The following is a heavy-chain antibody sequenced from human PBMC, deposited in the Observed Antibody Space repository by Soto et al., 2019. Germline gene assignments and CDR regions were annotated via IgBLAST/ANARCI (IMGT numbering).Heavy chain of an antibody. CDR3: AKDRIPGWYTDFDY. V-gene: IGHV3-23*01. D-gene: IGHD6-19*01. Sequence: VRQAPGRGLEWVSAISDSGGNTNYVDSVKGRFTISRDNSKNTLYLQMNRLRAEDTAVYYCAKDRIPGWYTDFDYWGQGTLVTVSS. J-gene: IGHJ4*02. CDR2: ISDSGGNT.